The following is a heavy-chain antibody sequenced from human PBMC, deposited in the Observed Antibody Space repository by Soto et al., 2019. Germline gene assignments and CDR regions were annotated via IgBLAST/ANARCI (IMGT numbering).Heavy chain of an antibody. CDR1: GGTFSSYA. CDR3: ASRESRSNYGEDGYFDY. D-gene: IGHD4-17*01. J-gene: IGHJ4*02. Sequence: QVQLVQSGAEVKKPGSSVKVSCKASGGTFSSYAISWVRQAPGQGLEWMGGIIPIFGIANYAQKFQGRVTITADESTSTAYMELSSLRSEDTAVYYCASRESRSNYGEDGYFDYWGQGTLVTVSS. V-gene: IGHV1-69*01. CDR2: IIPIFGIA.